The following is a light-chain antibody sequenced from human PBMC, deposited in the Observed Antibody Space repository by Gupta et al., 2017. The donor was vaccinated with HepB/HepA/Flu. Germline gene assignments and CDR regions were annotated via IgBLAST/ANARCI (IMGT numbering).Light chain of an antibody. J-gene: IGKJ5*01. CDR2: AAS. CDR1: QSISSY. Sequence: DIQMTQSPSSLSASVGDRATITCRASQSISSYLNWYQQKPGKVPKLLIYAASSLQSGVPSRFSGSGSGTDFTLTISSLQPEDFATYYCQQSYSTLITFGQGTRLEIK. V-gene: IGKV1-39*01. CDR3: QQSYSTLIT.